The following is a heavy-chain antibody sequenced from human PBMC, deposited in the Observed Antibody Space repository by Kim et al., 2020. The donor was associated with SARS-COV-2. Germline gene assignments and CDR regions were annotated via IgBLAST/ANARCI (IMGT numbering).Heavy chain of an antibody. Sequence: QKFQGRVTITRDTSASTAYMELSSLRSEDTAVYYCARSYSSSWSLWYFDLWGRGTLVTVSS. V-gene: IGHV1-3*01. D-gene: IGHD6-13*01. J-gene: IGHJ2*01. CDR3: ARSYSSSWSLWYFDL.